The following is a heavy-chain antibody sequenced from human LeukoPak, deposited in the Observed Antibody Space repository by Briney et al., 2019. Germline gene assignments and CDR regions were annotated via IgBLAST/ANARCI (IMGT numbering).Heavy chain of an antibody. J-gene: IGHJ4*02. CDR1: GFIFSDYY. V-gene: IGHV3-11*01. CDR2: ISSSGSTI. Sequence: PGGSLRLSCEASGFIFSDYYMDWVRQAPGKGLEWVSYISSSGSTISYAESVKGRFTVSRDNARNSVYLQMNSLRAEDTAVYYCARNFYDSSGYYRIDSWGQGTLVTVSS. CDR3: ARNFYDSSGYYRIDS. D-gene: IGHD3-22*01.